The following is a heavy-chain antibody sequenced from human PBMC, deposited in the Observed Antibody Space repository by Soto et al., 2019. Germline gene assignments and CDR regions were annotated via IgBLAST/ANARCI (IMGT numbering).Heavy chain of an antibody. CDR3: ARDKDGGLLDY. CDR2: ISAYNGNT. D-gene: IGHD3-16*01. V-gene: IGHV1-18*01. CDR1: GYTFTSYV. J-gene: IGHJ4*02. Sequence: QGQLVQSGAAVKKPGASVKVSCKASGYTFTSYVITWVRQAPGQGLEWMGWISAYNGNTNYAQKVQGRVSTTTDTSTTTAYRELRSLRSDDTAVYYCARDKDGGLLDYWGQGTLVTVSS.